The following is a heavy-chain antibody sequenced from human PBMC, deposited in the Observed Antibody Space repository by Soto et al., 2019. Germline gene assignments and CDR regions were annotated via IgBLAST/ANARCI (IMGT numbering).Heavy chain of an antibody. CDR3: ARVHVMVVAGSTFDY. Sequence: SETLSLTCTVSGDSISSGSYWGWVRQPPGEGPEWIASIYHGGTTFYNPSLKSRISISVDTSKNQFSLRLTSVTAADTATYYCARVHVMVVAGSTFDYWGRGTLVTVSS. V-gene: IGHV4-38-2*02. D-gene: IGHD6-19*01. J-gene: IGHJ4*03. CDR1: GDSISSGSY. CDR2: IYHGGTT.